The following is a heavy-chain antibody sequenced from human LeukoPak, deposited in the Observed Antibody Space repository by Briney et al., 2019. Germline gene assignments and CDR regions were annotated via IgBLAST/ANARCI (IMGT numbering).Heavy chain of an antibody. CDR1: GFTFSSYA. CDR2: ISGSGGST. D-gene: IGHD3-3*01. Sequence: GGYLRLSCAASGFTFSSYAMSWVRQAPGKGLEWVSAISGSGGSTYYADSVKGRFTISRDNSKNTLYLQMNSLRAEDTAVYYCAKDRTIFGVNYFDYWGQGTLVTVSS. CDR3: AKDRTIFGVNYFDY. V-gene: IGHV3-23*01. J-gene: IGHJ4*02.